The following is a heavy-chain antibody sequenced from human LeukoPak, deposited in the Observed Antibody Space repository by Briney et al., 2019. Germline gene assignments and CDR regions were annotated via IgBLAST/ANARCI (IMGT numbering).Heavy chain of an antibody. CDR3: ASRYYYDSSGYYAPFDY. CDR1: GGTSSSYA. CDR2: IIPIFGTA. J-gene: IGHJ4*02. V-gene: IGHV1-69*06. Sequence: GASVKVSCKASGGTSSSYAISWVRQAPGQGLEWMGGIIPIFGTANYAQKFQGRVTITADKSTSTAYMELSSLRSEDTAVYYCASRYYYDSSGYYAPFDYWGQGTLVTVSS. D-gene: IGHD3-22*01.